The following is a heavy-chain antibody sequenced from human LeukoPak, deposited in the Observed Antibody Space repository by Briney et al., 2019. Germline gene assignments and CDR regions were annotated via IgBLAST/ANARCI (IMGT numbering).Heavy chain of an antibody. Sequence: GASVKVSCKASGGTFNKNDINWVRQAPGQGLEWMGRIISGMPHYAQKFQGKITLSADEYTKTAYLEVNSLTSVDTAVYYCAREQSNEWYHSWRAHWFDIWGQGSLVTVFS. CDR1: GGTFNKND. CDR2: IISGMP. V-gene: IGHV1-69*04. D-gene: IGHD2-2*01. CDR3: AREQSNEWYHSWRAHWFDI. J-gene: IGHJ5*02.